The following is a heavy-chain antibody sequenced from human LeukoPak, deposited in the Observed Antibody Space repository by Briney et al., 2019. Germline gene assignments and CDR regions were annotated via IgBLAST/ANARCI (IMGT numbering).Heavy chain of an antibody. J-gene: IGHJ5*02. CDR3: ARRAGDFWSGYYIGHNWFDP. V-gene: IGHV5-51*01. D-gene: IGHD3-3*01. CDR2: IYPGDSDT. CDR1: GYSFTSYW. Sequence: GESLQISCKGSGYSFTSYWIGWVRQMPGKGLEWMGIIYPGDSDTRYSPFFQGQVTISADKSISTAYLQWSSLKASDTAMYYCARRAGDFWSGYYIGHNWFDPWGQGTLVTVSS.